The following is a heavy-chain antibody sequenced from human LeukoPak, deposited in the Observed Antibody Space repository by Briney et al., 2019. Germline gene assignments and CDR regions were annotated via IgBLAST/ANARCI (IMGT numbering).Heavy chain of an antibody. CDR2: FDPEDGET. D-gene: IGHD3-10*01. V-gene: IGHV1-24*01. CDR3: ATNYGSGPLGWFDP. J-gene: IGHJ5*02. CDR1: GYTLTELS. Sequence: ASVKVSCKVSGYTLTELSMHWVRQAPGKGLEWMGGFDPEDGETIYAQKFQGRATMTEDTSTDTAYMELSSLRSEDTAVYYCATNYGSGPLGWFDPWGQGTLVTVSS.